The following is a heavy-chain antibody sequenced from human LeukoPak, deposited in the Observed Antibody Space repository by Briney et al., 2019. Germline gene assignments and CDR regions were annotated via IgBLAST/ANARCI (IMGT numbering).Heavy chain of an antibody. V-gene: IGHV1-18*01. D-gene: IGHD3-9*01. CDR3: ARESSNYDILTGYSNWFDP. CDR2: ISAYNGNT. J-gene: IGHJ5*02. CDR1: GYTFTSYG. Sequence: ASVKVSCKASGYTFTSYGISWVRQAPGQGLEWMGWISAYNGNTNYAQKLQGRVTMTTDTSTSTAYMELSRLRSDDTAVYYCARESSNYDILTGYSNWFDPWGQGTLVTVSS.